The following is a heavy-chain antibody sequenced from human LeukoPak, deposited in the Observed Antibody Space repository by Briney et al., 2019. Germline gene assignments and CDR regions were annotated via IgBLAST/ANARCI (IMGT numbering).Heavy chain of an antibody. CDR2: INPSGGST. CDR1: GYTFTSYY. D-gene: IGHD6-19*01. J-gene: IGHJ4*02. V-gene: IGHV1-46*01. CDR3: AREQRGSSGWYGGYFDY. Sequence: ASVKVSCKASGYTFTSYYMHWVRQAPGQGLEWMGIINPSGGSTSYAQKFQGRVTMTRDTSTSTVYMELSSLRSEDTAVYYRAREQRGSSGWYGGYFDYWGQGTLVTVSS.